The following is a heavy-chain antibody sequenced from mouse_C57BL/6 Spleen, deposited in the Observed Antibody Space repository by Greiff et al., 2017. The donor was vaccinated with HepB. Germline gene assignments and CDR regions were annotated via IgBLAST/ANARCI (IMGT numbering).Heavy chain of an antibody. CDR2: IHPNSGST. Sequence: QVQLKQPGAELVKPGASVKLSCKASGYTFTSYWMHWVKQRPGQGLEWIGMIHPNSGSTNYNEKFKSKATLTVDKSSSTAYMQLSSLTSEDSAVYYCARGDGYYLGNFDYWGQGTTLTVSS. CDR1: GYTFTSYW. J-gene: IGHJ2*01. CDR3: ARGDGYYLGNFDY. V-gene: IGHV1-64*01. D-gene: IGHD2-3*01.